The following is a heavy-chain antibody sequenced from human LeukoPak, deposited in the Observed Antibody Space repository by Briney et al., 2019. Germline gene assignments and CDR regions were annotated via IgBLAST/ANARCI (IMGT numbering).Heavy chain of an antibody. CDR1: GYTFTGYY. CDR2: INPNSGGT. J-gene: IGHJ5*02. V-gene: IGHV1-2*02. Sequence: GASVKVSCKASGYTFTGYYIHWVRQAPGQGLEWMRWINPNSGGTNYAQKFQGRVTMTRDTSISTAYMDLSRLRSDDTAVYYCAREFLENWFDPWGQGTLVTVSS. CDR3: AREFLENWFDP. D-gene: IGHD2-21*01.